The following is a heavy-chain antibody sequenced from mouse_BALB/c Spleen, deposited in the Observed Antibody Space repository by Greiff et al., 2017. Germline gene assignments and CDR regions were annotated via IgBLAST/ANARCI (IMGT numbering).Heavy chain of an antibody. V-gene: IGHV6-6*02. J-gene: IGHJ1*01. CDR3: TRLDYYGSSYWYFDV. CDR1: GFTFSNYW. D-gene: IGHD1-1*01. Sequence: EVKVEESGGGLVQPGGSMKLSCVASGFTFSNYWMNWVRQSPEKGLEWVAEIRLKSNNYATHYAESVKGRFTISRDDSKSSVYLQMNNLRAEDTGIYYCTRLDYYGSSYWYFDVWGAVTTVTVSS. CDR2: IRLKSNNYAT.